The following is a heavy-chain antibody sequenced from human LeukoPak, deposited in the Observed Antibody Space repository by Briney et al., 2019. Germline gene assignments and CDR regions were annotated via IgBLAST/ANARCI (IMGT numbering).Heavy chain of an antibody. Sequence: GGSLRLSSAASGFTFSNAWMSWVRQAPGKGLECVGRIKSKTDGGTTDYAAPVKGRFTISRDDSKNTLYLQMNSLKTEDTAVYYCTTPYYYDSSGYYYQEVDYLGQGTLVTVSS. D-gene: IGHD3-22*01. CDR3: TTPYYYDSSGYYYQEVDY. J-gene: IGHJ4*02. CDR1: GFTFSNAW. V-gene: IGHV3-15*01. CDR2: IKSKTDGGTT.